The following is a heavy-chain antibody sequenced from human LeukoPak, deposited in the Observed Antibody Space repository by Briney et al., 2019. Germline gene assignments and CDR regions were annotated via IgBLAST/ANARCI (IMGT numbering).Heavy chain of an antibody. CDR3: ARDVTYYYDSSGYLQYYFDY. CDR1: GYTFTSYY. D-gene: IGHD3-22*01. J-gene: IGHJ4*02. CDR2: INPSGGST. Sequence: ASVKVSCKASGYTFTSYYMHWVRQAPGQGLEWMGIINPSGGSTSYAQKFQGRVTMTRDTSTSTVYMELSSLRSEDTAVYYCARDVTYYYDSSGYLQYYFDYWGQGTLVTVSS. V-gene: IGHV1-46*01.